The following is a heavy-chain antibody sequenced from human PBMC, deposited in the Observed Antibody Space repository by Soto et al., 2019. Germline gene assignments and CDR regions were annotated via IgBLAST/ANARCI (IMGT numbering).Heavy chain of an antibody. CDR1: GLICRSYG. J-gene: IGHJ3*02. CDR2: ILVCGSP. D-gene: IGHD1-1*01. Sequence: AXAFLILFFGVCGLICRSYGMRLVRQAPGKGLEWVSTILVCGSPHYEDSVKGRFTISRDTSKNTVYLQMNSLTAGDTAVYYCAKATATSGGAFEIYGQGAMVTVSS. CDR3: AKATATSGGAFEI. V-gene: IGHV3-23*01.